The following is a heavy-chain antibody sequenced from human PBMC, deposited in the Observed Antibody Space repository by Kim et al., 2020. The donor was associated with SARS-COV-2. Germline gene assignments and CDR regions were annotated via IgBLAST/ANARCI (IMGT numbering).Heavy chain of an antibody. CDR1: GFTFSSYA. V-gene: IGHV3-23*01. J-gene: IGHJ4*02. D-gene: IGHD3-9*01. CDR3: AKGLRDYDILTGVYYFDY. Sequence: GGSLRLSCAASGFTFSSYAMSWVRQAPGKGLEWVSAISGSGGSTYYADSVKGRFTISRDNSKNTLYLQMNSLRAEDTAVYYCAKGLRDYDILTGVYYFDYWGQGTLVTVSS. CDR2: ISGSGGST.